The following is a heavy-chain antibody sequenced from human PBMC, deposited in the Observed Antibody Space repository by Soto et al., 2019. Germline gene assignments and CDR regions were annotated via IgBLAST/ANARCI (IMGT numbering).Heavy chain of an antibody. J-gene: IGHJ6*02. CDR3: ARFYRHSELGIPYSYYGMDV. D-gene: IGHD7-27*01. CDR2: IYYSGST. CDR1: GGSISSGGYY. V-gene: IGHV4-31*03. Sequence: SETLSLTCTVSGGSISSGGYYWSWIRQHPGKGLEWIGYIYYSGSTYYNPSLKSRVTISVDTSKNQFSLKLSSVTAADTAVYYCARFYRHSELGIPYSYYGMDVWGQGTTVTVSS.